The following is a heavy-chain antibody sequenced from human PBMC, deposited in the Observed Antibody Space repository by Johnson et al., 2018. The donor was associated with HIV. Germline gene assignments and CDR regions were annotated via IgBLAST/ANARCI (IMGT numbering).Heavy chain of an antibody. J-gene: IGHJ3*02. V-gene: IGHV3-66*01. Sequence: VQLVESGGGLVQPGGSLRLSCAASGFTVSSNYMSWVRQAPGKGLEWVSVIYSGDSTSYADSVKGRFTISRDNAKNTLYLQMNSLRAEDTAVYYCARGKKQWLDEDAFDIWGQGTMVTVSS. D-gene: IGHD6-19*01. CDR2: IYSGDST. CDR1: GFTVSSNY. CDR3: ARGKKQWLDEDAFDI.